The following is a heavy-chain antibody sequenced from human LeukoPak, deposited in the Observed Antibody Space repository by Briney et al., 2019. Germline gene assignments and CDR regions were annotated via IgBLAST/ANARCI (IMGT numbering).Heavy chain of an antibody. CDR2: ISYDGSNK. CDR3: AKDGKGYCSGGSCYPFDY. V-gene: IGHV3-30*18. D-gene: IGHD2-15*01. J-gene: IGHJ4*02. Sequence: PGGSLRLSCAASGFTLSSYGMHWVRQAPGKGLEWVAVISYDGSNKYYADSVKGRFTISRDNSKNTLYLQMNSLRAEDTAVYYCAKDGKGYCSGGSCYPFDYWGQGTLVTVSS. CDR1: GFTLSSYG.